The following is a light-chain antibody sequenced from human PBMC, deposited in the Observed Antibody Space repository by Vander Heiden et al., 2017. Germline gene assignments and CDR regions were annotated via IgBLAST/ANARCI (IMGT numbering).Light chain of an antibody. CDR1: QSLLYSSNNKNY. CDR3: QQYYSTPIT. Sequence: DIVMTQSQDSLAVSLGERAPINCKSSQSLLYSSNNKNYLAWYQQKPGQPPKLLIYWASTRESGVPDRFSGSGSGTDFTLTISSLQAEDVAVYYCQQYYSTPITFGQGTRLEIK. V-gene: IGKV4-1*01. J-gene: IGKJ5*01. CDR2: WAS.